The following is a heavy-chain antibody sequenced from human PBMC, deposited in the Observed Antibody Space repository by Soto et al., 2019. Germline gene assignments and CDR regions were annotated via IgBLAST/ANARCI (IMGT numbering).Heavy chain of an antibody. D-gene: IGHD3-22*01. CDR3: ARLLYGSRGYYYFDS. CDR1: GGSISITSYY. Sequence: PSETLSLTCTVSGGSISITSYYWCWIRHPPGKGLEWIGSIYYSGRTYDHPSLKSRVTMSVDTSKNQFSLKLSSVTAADTAVYYCARLLYGSRGYYYFDSWGQGTLVTVSS. V-gene: IGHV4-39*01. J-gene: IGHJ4*02. CDR2: IYYSGRT.